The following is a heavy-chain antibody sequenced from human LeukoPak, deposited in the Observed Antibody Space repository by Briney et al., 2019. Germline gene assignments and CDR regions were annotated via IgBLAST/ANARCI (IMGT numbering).Heavy chain of an antibody. J-gene: IGHJ4*02. D-gene: IGHD5-18*01. CDR1: GGSISTSSYY. Sequence: SETLSLTCTVSGGSISTSSYYWGWVRQPPGKGLEWIGNIFYSGSTYYSPSLKSRVTISLDTSRNQFSLKLNSVTAADTAVYYCARGGTAMVPLDYWGQGTLVTVSS. CDR3: ARGGTAMVPLDY. V-gene: IGHV4-39*07. CDR2: IFYSGST.